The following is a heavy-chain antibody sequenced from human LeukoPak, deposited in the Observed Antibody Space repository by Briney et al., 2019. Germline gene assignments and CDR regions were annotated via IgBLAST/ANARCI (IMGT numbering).Heavy chain of an antibody. CDR2: IYYSGST. Sequence: PSETLSLTCTVSGGSIRNYYWSWLRQPPGKGLEWIGYIYYSGSTNYNPSLKSRVTISVDTSKNQFSLKLSSVTAADTAVYYCARGVYNYGGHNWFDPWGQGTLVTVSS. D-gene: IGHD5-18*01. V-gene: IGHV4-59*01. J-gene: IGHJ5*02. CDR1: GGSIRNYY. CDR3: ARGVYNYGGHNWFDP.